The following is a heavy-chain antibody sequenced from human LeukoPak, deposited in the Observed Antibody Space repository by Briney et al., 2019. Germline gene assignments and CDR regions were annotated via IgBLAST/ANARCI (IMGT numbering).Heavy chain of an antibody. D-gene: IGHD3-9*01. CDR1: GGSISSGGYY. CDR3: ARTLLRYFDWSNAFDI. CDR2: IYYSGST. V-gene: IGHV4-61*08. J-gene: IGHJ3*02. Sequence: PSQTLSLTCIVSGGSISSGGYYWSWIRQPPGKGLEWIGYIYYSGSTNYNPSLKSRVTISVDTSKNQFSLKLSSVTAADTAVYYCARTLLRYFDWSNAFDIWGQGTMVTVSS.